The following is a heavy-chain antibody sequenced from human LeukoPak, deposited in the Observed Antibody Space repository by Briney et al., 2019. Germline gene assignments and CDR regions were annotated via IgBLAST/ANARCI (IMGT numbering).Heavy chain of an antibody. V-gene: IGHV1-18*04. CDR2: ISAYNGNT. Sequence: GASVKVSCKASGYTFTSYYMHWVRQAPGQGLEWMGWISAYNGNTNYARKLQGRVTMTTDTSTSTAYMELRSLRSDDTAVYYCARDGPPGVVVAASMDYWGQGTLVTVSS. J-gene: IGHJ4*02. CDR1: GYTFTSYY. D-gene: IGHD2-15*01. CDR3: ARDGPPGVVVAASMDY.